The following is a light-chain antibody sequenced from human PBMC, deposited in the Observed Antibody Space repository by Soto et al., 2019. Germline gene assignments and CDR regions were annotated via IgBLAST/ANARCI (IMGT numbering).Light chain of an antibody. Sequence: DIQMTQSPSTLSASVGDRVTITCRASQSISSWLAWYQQKPGKAPKLLIYKASTLESGVPSRFSGSGSGTEFTFTISSLQPEDFGTYYCLQHTSYPWTFGQGTKVDIK. CDR1: QSISSW. J-gene: IGKJ1*01. CDR2: KAS. V-gene: IGKV1-5*03. CDR3: LQHTSYPWT.